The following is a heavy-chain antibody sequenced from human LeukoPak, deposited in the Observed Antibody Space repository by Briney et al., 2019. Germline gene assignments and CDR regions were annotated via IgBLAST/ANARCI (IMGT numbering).Heavy chain of an antibody. D-gene: IGHD3-10*01. Sequence: SETLSLTCAVSGGSISSSNWWSWVRQPPGKGLEWIGEIYHSGSTNYNPSLKSRVTIPVDKSKNQFSPKLSSVTAADTAVYYCAVGGVYLRGGAEAFDIWGQGTMVTVSS. CDR1: GGSISSSNW. J-gene: IGHJ3*02. CDR3: AVGGVYLRGGAEAFDI. CDR2: IYHSGST. V-gene: IGHV4-4*02.